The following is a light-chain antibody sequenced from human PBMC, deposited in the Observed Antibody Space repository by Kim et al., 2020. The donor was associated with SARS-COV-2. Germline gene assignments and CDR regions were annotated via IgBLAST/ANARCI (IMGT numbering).Light chain of an antibody. V-gene: IGKV1-17*03. Sequence: ASVGDRVTITCRASRGISNYLAWFQQKPGKVPQRLIYGASSLQSGVPSRFSGSGSGTEFTLTISSLQPEDFATYYCLQYTSYPLAFGGGTKVDIK. CDR3: LQYTSYPLA. CDR1: RGISNY. CDR2: GAS. J-gene: IGKJ4*01.